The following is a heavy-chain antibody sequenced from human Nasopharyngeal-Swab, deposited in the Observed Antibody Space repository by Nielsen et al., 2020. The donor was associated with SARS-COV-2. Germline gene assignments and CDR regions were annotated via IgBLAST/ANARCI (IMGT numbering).Heavy chain of an antibody. CDR2: ISSSGSTI. V-gene: IGHV3-11*04. CDR3: ARDADYYGSGSYLGY. Sequence: GGSLRLSCAASGLTFSDYYMSWIRQAPGKGLEWVSYISSSGSTIYYADSVKGRFTISRDNAKNSLYLQMNSLRAEDTAVYYCARDADYYGSGSYLGYWGQGTLVTVSS. CDR1: GLTFSDYY. J-gene: IGHJ4*02. D-gene: IGHD3-10*01.